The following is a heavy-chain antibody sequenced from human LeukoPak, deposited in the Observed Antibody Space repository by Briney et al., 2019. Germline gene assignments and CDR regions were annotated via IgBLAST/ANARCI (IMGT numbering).Heavy chain of an antibody. Sequence: SVKVSCKASGGTFSSYAISWVRQAPGQGLEWMGGIIPIFGTANYAQKLQGRVTMTTDTSTSTAYMELRSLRSDDTAVYYCARARRTRGPGVPIGYWGQGTLVTVSS. V-gene: IGHV1-69*05. CDR1: GGTFSSYA. J-gene: IGHJ4*02. CDR2: IIPIFGTA. D-gene: IGHD3-10*01. CDR3: ARARRTRGPGVPIGY.